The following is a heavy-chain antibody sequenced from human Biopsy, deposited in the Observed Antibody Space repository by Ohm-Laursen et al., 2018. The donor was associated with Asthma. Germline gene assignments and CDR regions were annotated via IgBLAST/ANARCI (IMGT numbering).Heavy chain of an antibody. CDR3: ARTYYDFLTGQVNDVFAV. V-gene: IGHV1-3*01. D-gene: IGHD3-9*01. Sequence: ASVKVSCKASGYTFINYAIHWVRQAPGQRLEWMGWINAGNGNTKYSQRFQGRVTITRDTSVSTAYMDLSSLRSEDTAVYYCARTYYDFLTGQVNDVFAVWGQGTMVTVSS. CDR2: INAGNGNT. CDR1: GYTFINYA. J-gene: IGHJ3*01.